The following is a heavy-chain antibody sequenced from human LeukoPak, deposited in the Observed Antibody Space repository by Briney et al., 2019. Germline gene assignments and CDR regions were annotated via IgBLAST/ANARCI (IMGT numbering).Heavy chain of an antibody. CDR3: ARDPTSSWETAFDI. CDR1: GFTFSGSW. J-gene: IGHJ3*02. D-gene: IGHD1-26*01. CDR2: IKQDGSEK. V-gene: IGHV3-7*01. Sequence: GGSLILSCTASGFTFSGSWMTWVRQTPGKGLEWVANIKQDGSEKYYVDSVKGRFTISRDNAKNSLYLQMNSLRAEDTAVYYCARDPTSSWETAFDIWGQGTMVTVSS.